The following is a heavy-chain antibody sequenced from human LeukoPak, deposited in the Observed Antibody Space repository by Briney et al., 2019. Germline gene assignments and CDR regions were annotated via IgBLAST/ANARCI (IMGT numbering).Heavy chain of an antibody. CDR3: ARQIHIWFGELSLRYFDY. V-gene: IGHV3-20*04. CDR1: GFIFDDYG. J-gene: IGHJ4*02. CDR2: IIWNGDST. D-gene: IGHD3-10*01. Sequence: PGGSLRLSCAPSGFIFDDYGMSWFRRAPGKGREWVSGIIWNGDSTGYADSVKGGFTISRDNAKKSLYLQMNSLSAEDTAFYYCARQIHIWFGELSLRYFDYWGQGTLVTVSS.